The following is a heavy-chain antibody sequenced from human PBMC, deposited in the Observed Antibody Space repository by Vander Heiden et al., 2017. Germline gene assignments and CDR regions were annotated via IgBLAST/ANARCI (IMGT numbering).Heavy chain of an antibody. CDR1: GFPLSPYG. CDR3: ARDLGAGRYFDY. D-gene: IGHD1-26*01. Sequence: QVQLVESGGGVVQTGGSLSLSCAASGFPLSPYGMQCVRQAPGKGLEGVAVIGHDGSFKAYADSVKGRFTISRDNSKNTLYLQMTSLRAEDTAVYYCARDLGAGRYFDYWGQGSLVTVSS. J-gene: IGHJ4*02. CDR2: IGHDGSFK. V-gene: IGHV3-33*01.